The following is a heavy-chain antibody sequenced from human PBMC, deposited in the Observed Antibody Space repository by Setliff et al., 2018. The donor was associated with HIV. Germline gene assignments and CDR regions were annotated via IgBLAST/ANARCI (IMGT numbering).Heavy chain of an antibody. D-gene: IGHD1-26*01. CDR1: AGSFSIFA. CDR2: MMTIFSTT. Sequence: ASVKVSCKSSAGSFSIFAINWVRQAPGQGLEWMGGMMTIFSTTNYERKFQGRVTITTDESTGTAYMELSNLRSEDTAVYYCATEGAGGSYQRASALDVWGQGTMVTVS. CDR3: ATEGAGGSYQRASALDV. J-gene: IGHJ3*01. V-gene: IGHV1-69*05.